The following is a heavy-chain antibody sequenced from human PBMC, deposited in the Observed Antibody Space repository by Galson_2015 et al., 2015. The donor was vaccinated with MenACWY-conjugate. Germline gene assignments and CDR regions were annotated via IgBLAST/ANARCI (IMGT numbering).Heavy chain of an antibody. Sequence: MGIIYPADSNTKYSPSFQGQVTFSADKSIRTAYLQWSSLKASDTAIYYCARLRTYGGSYYFDYWGQGTLVTVSS. CDR2: IYPADSNT. CDR3: ARLRTYGGSYYFDY. V-gene: IGHV5-51*01. J-gene: IGHJ4*02. D-gene: IGHD1-26*01.